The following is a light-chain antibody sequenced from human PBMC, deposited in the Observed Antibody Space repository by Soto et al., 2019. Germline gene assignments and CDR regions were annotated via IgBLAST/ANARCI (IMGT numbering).Light chain of an antibody. V-gene: IGLV2-11*01. CDR1: SSDVGGYNY. J-gene: IGLJ1*01. CDR3: CSYAGSYTLYV. Sequence: QSALTQPRSVSGSPGQSVTISCTGTSSDVGGYNYVSWYQQHPGKAPKLMIYDVSKRPSGVPDRFSGSKSVNTASLTISGLQAEDEADYYCCSYAGSYTLYVFGTGTKVTVL. CDR2: DVS.